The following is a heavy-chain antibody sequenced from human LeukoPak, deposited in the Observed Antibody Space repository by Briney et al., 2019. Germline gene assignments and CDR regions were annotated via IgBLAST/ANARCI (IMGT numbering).Heavy chain of an antibody. CDR3: STDRHGSDSFDP. D-gene: IGHD3-10*01. CDR1: GFTFTNAC. CDR2: IKTKTEVGTT. V-gene: IGHV3-15*01. Sequence: GGSLRLSCAASGFTFTNACMSWVRQAPGKGLEWVGRIKTKTEVGTTDYAAPVKGRFTISRDDSKNTLYLQMNSLKTEDTAVYYCSTDRHGSDSFDPWGQGTLVTVSS. J-gene: IGHJ5*02.